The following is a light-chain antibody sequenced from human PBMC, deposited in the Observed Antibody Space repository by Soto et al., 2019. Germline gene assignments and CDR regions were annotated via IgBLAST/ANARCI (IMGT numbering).Light chain of an antibody. CDR1: QGISNF. CDR3: QEYNSAPWT. Sequence: DIQMTQSPSSLSASVGDRVTITCRASQGISNFLAWHQQKPWKVPKLLIYAASTLQSGVPSRFSASGSGTDFTLTITSLQPEDVATYYCQEYNSAPWTFGQGTKVEIK. V-gene: IGKV1-27*01. J-gene: IGKJ1*01. CDR2: AAS.